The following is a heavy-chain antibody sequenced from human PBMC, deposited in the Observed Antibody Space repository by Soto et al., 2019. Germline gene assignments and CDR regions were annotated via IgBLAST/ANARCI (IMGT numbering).Heavy chain of an antibody. D-gene: IGHD4-17*01. V-gene: IGHV1-8*01. CDR1: GYIFTNYD. J-gene: IGHJ5*02. CDR3: ATRIKSGDYSRSFDP. Sequence: QVQLVQSGAEVKKPGASVKVSCKASGYIFTNYDINWVRQATGQGLEYLGWINPNSGNTGYVQKFQGRVTMTRNTSINTAYMELNSLRSEDTAVYYCATRIKSGDYSRSFDPWGQGTLVTVSS. CDR2: INPNSGNT.